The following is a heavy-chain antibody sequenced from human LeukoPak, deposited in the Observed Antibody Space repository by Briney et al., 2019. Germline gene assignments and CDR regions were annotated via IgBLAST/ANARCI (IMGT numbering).Heavy chain of an antibody. J-gene: IGHJ4*02. CDR1: GGSISSSSYY. CDR2: IYYSGST. CDR3: ARDYCSSTSCYWHYFDY. D-gene: IGHD2-2*01. V-gene: IGHV4-61*05. Sequence: SETLSLTCTVSGGSISSSSYYWGWIRQPPGKGLEWIGYIYYSGSTNYKPSLKSRVTISVDTSKNQFSLKLSSVTAADTAVYYCARDYCSSTSCYWHYFDYWGQGTLVTVSS.